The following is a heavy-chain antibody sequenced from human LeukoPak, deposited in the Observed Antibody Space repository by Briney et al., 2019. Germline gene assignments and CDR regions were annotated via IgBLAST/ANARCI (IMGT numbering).Heavy chain of an antibody. CDR3: ASTHPMIVVVITKDYYYGMDV. V-gene: IGHV4-39*07. J-gene: IGHJ6*02. CDR1: GGSISRFY. CDR2: IYYSGST. Sequence: SEALSLTCSVPGGSISRFYWSWIRQPPGKGLEWIGSIYYSGSTYYNPSLKSRVTISVDTSKNQFSLKLSSVTAADTAVYYCASTHPMIVVVITKDYYYGMDVWGQGTTVTVSS. D-gene: IGHD3-22*01.